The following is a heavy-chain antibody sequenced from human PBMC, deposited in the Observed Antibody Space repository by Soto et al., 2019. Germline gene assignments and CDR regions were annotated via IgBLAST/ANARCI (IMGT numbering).Heavy chain of an antibody. CDR3: ARDNRELLSFDY. Sequence: SVKVSCKASGGTFSSYAISWVRQAPGQGLEWMGGIIPIFGTANYAQKFQGRVTITADESTSTAYMELSSLRSEDTAVYYCARDNRELLSFDYWGQGTLVTVSS. CDR1: GGTFSSYA. CDR2: IIPIFGTA. J-gene: IGHJ4*02. D-gene: IGHD1-26*01. V-gene: IGHV1-69*13.